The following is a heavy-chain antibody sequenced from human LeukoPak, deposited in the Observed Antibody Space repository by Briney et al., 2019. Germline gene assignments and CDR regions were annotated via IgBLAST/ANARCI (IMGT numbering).Heavy chain of an antibody. CDR2: IIPIFGTA. V-gene: IGHV1-69*13. D-gene: IGHD4-11*01. J-gene: IGHJ4*02. CDR1: RGTFSSYA. CDR3: ARGMGTVTHPGHLDY. Sequence: GASVKVSCKASRGTFSSYAISWVRQAPGQGLEWMGGIIPIFGTANYAQKFQGRVTITADESTSTAYMELSSLRSEDTAVYYCARGMGTVTHPGHLDYWGQGTLVTVSS.